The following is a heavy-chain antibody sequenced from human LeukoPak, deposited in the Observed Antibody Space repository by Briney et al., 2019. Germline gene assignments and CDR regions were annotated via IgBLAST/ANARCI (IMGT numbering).Heavy chain of an antibody. D-gene: IGHD5-18*01. J-gene: IGHJ3*02. Sequence: GASVKVSCTASGYTFTRYYMHWVRQAPGQGLEWMAMINPSGGSTTYAQKFQGRVTMPTDTSTRTVYMELSSLRFEDTAVYYCAGEFAAMVTKAFDIWGPGTMVTVSS. CDR3: AGEFAAMVTKAFDI. CDR1: GYTFTRYY. V-gene: IGHV1-46*01. CDR2: INPSGGST.